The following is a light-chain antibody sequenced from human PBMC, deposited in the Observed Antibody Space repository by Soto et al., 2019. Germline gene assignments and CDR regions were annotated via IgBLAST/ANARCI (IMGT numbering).Light chain of an antibody. V-gene: IGKV3-15*01. CDR1: QSVRSN. CDR3: KQYNNWPPIT. Sequence: DIVMTQSPATLSVSPGDRATLSCRASQSVRSNLAWYQHKPGQAPRLLIYGASTRATGIPARFSGSGSGTEFTLNIRSLQSEDFAVYYCKQYNNWPPITLGQGTRLEIK. CDR2: GAS. J-gene: IGKJ5*01.